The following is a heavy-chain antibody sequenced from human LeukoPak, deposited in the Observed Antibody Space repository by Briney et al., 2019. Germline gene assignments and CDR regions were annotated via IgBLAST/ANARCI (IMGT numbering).Heavy chain of an antibody. CDR2: ISWNSGSI. V-gene: IGHV3-9*01. D-gene: IGHD3-10*01. CDR3: AKDGALWFGELLNYYFDY. Sequence: GGSLRLSCAASGFTFDDYAMHWVRQAPGKGLEWVAGISWNSGSIGYADSVKGRFTISRDNAKNSLYLQMNSLRAEDTALYYCAKDGALWFGELLNYYFDYWGQGTLVTVSS. J-gene: IGHJ4*02. CDR1: GFTFDDYA.